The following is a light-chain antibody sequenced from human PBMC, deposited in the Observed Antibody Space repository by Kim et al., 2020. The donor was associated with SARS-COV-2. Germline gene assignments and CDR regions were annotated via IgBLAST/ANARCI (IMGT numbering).Light chain of an antibody. V-gene: IGKV1-39*01. CDR3: QQSYSSPT. CDR2: AAS. CDR1: QGINNY. J-gene: IGKJ1*01. Sequence: SAAVGDRVNTTCRASQGINNYLNCYLKNPGKPPNLRIYAASSLKSGVPSRFSGSGSGTEFTLAIKDLQPADFETDDCQQSYSSPTFWQGAKVDIK.